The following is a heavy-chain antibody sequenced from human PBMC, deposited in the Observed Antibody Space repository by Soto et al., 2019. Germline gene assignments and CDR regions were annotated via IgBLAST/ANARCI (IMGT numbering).Heavy chain of an antibody. Sequence: GGSLRLSCAASGFTFSSYAMSWVRQAPGKGLEWVSAISGSGGSTYYADSVKGRFTISRDNSKNTLYLQMNSLRAEDTAVYYCAKDHRSPYYYYYGMDVGGQGTTVTGSS. CDR2: ISGSGGST. CDR1: GFTFSSYA. J-gene: IGHJ6*02. CDR3: AKDHRSPYYYYYGMDV. D-gene: IGHD3-10*01. V-gene: IGHV3-23*01.